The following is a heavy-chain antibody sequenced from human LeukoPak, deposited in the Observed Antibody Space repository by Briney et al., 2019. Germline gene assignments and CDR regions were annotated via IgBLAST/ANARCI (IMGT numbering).Heavy chain of an antibody. D-gene: IGHD1-1*01. V-gene: IGHV3-33*01. Sequence: GGSLRLSCAASGFTFSSYGMHWVRQAPGKGLEWVTSIWYDGGNKYYADSVKGRFTISRDNSKNTLYLQMNSLRAEDTAVYYCTRDLGSGTTSYWFDPWGQGTLVTVSS. CDR3: TRDLGSGTTSYWFDP. J-gene: IGHJ5*02. CDR1: GFTFSSYG. CDR2: IWYDGGNK.